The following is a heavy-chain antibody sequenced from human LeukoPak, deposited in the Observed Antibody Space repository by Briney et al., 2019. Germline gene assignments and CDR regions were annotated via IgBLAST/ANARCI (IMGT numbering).Heavy chain of an antibody. V-gene: IGHV4-34*01. CDR3: ARDVRSRYDSSGYYYDP. CDR1: GGSFSGYY. CDR2: INHSGST. J-gene: IGHJ5*02. D-gene: IGHD3-22*01. Sequence: SETLSLTCAVYGGSFSGYYWSWIRQPPGKGLEWIGEINHSGSTNYNPSLKSRVTISVDTSKNQFSLKLSSVTAADTAVYYCARDVRSRYDSSGYYYDPWGQGTLVTVSS.